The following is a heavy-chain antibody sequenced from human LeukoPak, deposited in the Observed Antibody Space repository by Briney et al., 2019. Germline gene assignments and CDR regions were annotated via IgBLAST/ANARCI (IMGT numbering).Heavy chain of an antibody. CDR3: ARAPRRQCDY. J-gene: IGHJ4*02. Sequence: ASVKVSCKASGGTFSSYAISWVRQAPGQGLEWLGWISAYNGNTNYAPKLQGRVTMTTDTSSSTAYMERRSLRSDDTAVYYCARAPRRQCDYWGQGTLVTVSS. V-gene: IGHV1-18*01. CDR2: ISAYNGNT. CDR1: GGTFSSYA. D-gene: IGHD5-24*01.